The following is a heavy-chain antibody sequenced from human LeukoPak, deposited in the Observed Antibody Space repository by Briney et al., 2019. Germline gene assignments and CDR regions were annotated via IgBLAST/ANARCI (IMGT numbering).Heavy chain of an antibody. CDR1: GGSISSGGYY. J-gene: IGHJ6*02. Sequence: PSETLSLTCTVSGGSISSGGYYWSWIRQRPGKGLEWIGYIYYSGSTYYNPSLKSRVTISVDTSKNQFSLKLSSVTAADTAVYYCARERLYYYGMDVWGQGTTVTVSS. V-gene: IGHV4-31*03. CDR2: IYYSGST. CDR3: ARERLYYYGMDV.